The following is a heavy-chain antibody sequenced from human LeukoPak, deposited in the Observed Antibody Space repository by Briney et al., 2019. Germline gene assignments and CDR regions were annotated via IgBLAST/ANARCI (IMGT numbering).Heavy chain of an antibody. CDR2: ISYNGGRK. CDR3: ATYRQVLLPFES. V-gene: IGHV3-30*04. CDR1: GFTFSSYA. J-gene: IGHJ4*02. Sequence: PPRSLTPSCVPSGFTFSSYAIHWVRQAPGKGMEWVSLISYNGGRKEYADSVKGRFTIDRDNSKNTVYLQMNSLRPDDTAIYYCATYRQVLLPFESWGQGTLVTVSS. D-gene: IGHD2-8*02.